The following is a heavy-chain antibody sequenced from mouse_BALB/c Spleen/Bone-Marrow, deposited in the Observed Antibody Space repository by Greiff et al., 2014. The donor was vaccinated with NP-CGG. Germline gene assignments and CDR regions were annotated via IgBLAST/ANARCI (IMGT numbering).Heavy chain of an antibody. CDR3: TTGTKFAY. Sequence: QVHLQQSRAQLSGPGASVKLSCKASGYTFTSYWVNWVKQRPGQGLEWIGNIYPSDSYTNYNQKFKGKATLTVDKSSSTAYMQLSSPTSEDSAVYYCTTGTKFAYWGQGTLVTVSA. J-gene: IGHJ3*01. CDR1: GYTFTSYW. CDR2: IYPSDSYT. V-gene: IGHV1-69*02. D-gene: IGHD4-1*01.